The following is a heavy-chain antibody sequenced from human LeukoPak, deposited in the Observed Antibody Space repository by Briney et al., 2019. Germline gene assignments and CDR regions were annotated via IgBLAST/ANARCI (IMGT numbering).Heavy chain of an antibody. CDR3: ARDVVAAPGTWDY. D-gene: IGHD6-13*01. CDR2: IYYSGST. CDR1: GGSISSYY. J-gene: IGHJ4*02. Sequence: PSETLSLTCTVSGGSISSYYWSWIRQAPGKGLEWIGYIYYSGSTNYNPSLKSRVTISVDTSKNQFSLKLSSVTAADTAVYYCARDVVAAPGTWDYWGQGTLVTVSS. V-gene: IGHV4-59*12.